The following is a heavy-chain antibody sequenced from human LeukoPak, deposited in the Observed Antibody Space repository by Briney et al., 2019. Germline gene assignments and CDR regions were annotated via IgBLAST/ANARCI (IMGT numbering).Heavy chain of an antibody. CDR2: ISGSGGST. V-gene: IGHV3-23*01. CDR3: AKAPLRCSSTSCYSEFQH. CDR1: GFTFSSYA. J-gene: IGHJ1*01. D-gene: IGHD2-2*01. Sequence: GGSLRLSCAASGFTFSSYAMSWVRQAPGKGLEWVSAISGSGGSTYYADSVKGRFTISRDNSKNTLYLQMNSLRAEDTAVYSCAKAPLRCSSTSCYSEFQHWGQGTLVTVSS.